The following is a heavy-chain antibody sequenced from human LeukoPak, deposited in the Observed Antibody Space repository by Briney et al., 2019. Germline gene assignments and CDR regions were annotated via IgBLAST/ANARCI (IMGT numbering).Heavy chain of an antibody. CDR2: IYTSGST. J-gene: IGHJ6*03. D-gene: IGHD6-19*01. V-gene: IGHV4-4*07. CDR3: ARARATAVESYYYYYMDV. CDR1: GGSISSYY. Sequence: PSETLSLTCTVSGGSISSYYWSWIRQPAGKGLEWIGRIYTSGSTNYNPSLKSRVTMSVDTSKNQFSLKLSSVTAADTAVYYCARARATAVESYYYYYMDVWGKGPRSPSP.